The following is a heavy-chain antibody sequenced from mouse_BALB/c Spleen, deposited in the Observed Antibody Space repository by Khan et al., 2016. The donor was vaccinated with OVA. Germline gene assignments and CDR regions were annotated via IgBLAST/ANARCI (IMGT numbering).Heavy chain of an antibody. Sequence: VQLQQPGPDLVKPGASVKISCKASGYSFTAYYLSWVKQSHGESLEWIGRVNPNNGDTTYNQKFKGKAILTVDKSANTAYMDLSSLTSEDSAVYYCARGYDFVAYWGQGTLVTVSA. CDR3: ARGYDFVAY. V-gene: IGHV1-26*01. CDR1: GYSFTAYY. J-gene: IGHJ3*01. D-gene: IGHD2-14*01. CDR2: VNPNNGDT.